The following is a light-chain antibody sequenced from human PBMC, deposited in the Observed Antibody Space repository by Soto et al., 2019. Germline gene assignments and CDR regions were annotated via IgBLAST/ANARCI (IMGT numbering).Light chain of an antibody. CDR3: QQYGNSPPIT. CDR2: EAS. J-gene: IGKJ5*01. CDR1: QSLRSNY. V-gene: IGKV3-20*01. Sequence: EIVLTQSPGTLSLSPGERATLSCRSSQSLRSNYLAWYQHKPGQAPRLLIYEASSRATGIPDRFSGSGSGTDFTLTISRLEPEDFAVYYCQQYGNSPPITFGQETRLEI.